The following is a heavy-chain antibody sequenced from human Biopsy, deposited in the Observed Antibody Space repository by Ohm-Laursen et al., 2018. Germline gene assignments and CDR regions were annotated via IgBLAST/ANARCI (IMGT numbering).Heavy chain of an antibody. V-gene: IGHV4-59*07. CDR2: ISYTGYT. J-gene: IGHJ1*01. CDR3: ARGSNEYGGLYFPH. Sequence: SDTLSLTWTVSGGSITSDYWSWIRQPPGKGLEWIGHISYTGYTSYKSSLKSRVTISLDTSRKHFSLRLTSLAAADTAVYYCARGSNEYGGLYFPHWGQGTLVTVSS. D-gene: IGHD4-23*01. CDR1: GGSITSDY.